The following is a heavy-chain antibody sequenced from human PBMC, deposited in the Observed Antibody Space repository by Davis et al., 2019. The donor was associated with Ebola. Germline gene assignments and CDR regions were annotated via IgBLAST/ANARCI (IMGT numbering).Heavy chain of an antibody. V-gene: IGHV3-53*01. D-gene: IGHD3-10*01. Sequence: GESLKISCAASGFAVIGNYISWVRQAPGQGLEWVSVIYAGGNTYYTDSVKGRFTISRDTSKNTVYLQMNSLRVHDTAVYYCARAGRGHSSGPDFYFYGLDVWGQGATVTVS. CDR1: GFAVIGNY. J-gene: IGHJ6*02. CDR2: IYAGGNT. CDR3: ARAGRGHSSGPDFYFYGLDV.